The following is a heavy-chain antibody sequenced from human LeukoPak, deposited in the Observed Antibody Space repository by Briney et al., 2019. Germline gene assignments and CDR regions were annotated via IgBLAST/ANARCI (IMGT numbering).Heavy chain of an antibody. CDR2: ISSSGGTI. CDR3: AKEGGDWGEGYFDY. D-gene: IGHD7-27*01. J-gene: IGHJ4*02. V-gene: IGHV3-11*01. CDR1: GFTFSDSY. Sequence: GGPLRLSCAASGFTFSDSYMSWIRQVPGKGREGISYISSSGGTIYYADSVKGRFTISRDNAKNSLYLQMNSLRAEDTAVYYCAKEGGDWGEGYFDYWGQGTLVTVSS.